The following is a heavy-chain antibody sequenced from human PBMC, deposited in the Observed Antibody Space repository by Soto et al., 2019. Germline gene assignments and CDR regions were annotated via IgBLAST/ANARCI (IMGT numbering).Heavy chain of an antibody. Sequence: EVQLVESGGDLIQPGGSLRLYCSASEFTVSIKYMGWVRQAPGKGLGWVSGLYISGSTHYADSVKGRFTISRDSSKNTLYLQMNSLRAEDTALYYCARAEGNSGVWAEYFQHWGQGTLVTVSS. CDR1: EFTVSIKY. V-gene: IGHV3-53*01. CDR2: LYISGST. J-gene: IGHJ1*01. CDR3: ARAEGNSGVWAEYFQH. D-gene: IGHD2-15*01.